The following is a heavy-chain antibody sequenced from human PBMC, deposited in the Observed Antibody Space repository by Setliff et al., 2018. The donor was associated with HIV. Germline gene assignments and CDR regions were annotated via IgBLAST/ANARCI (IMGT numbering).Heavy chain of an antibody. CDR2: IYASGSA. Sequence: SETLSLTCTVSGGSIRSESHSWSWIRQPAGKGLEWIGHIYASGSATYNPSLKSRVAISIDTSNNHFSLKLRSVAAADTAVYYCARGYCSGSACYSGILDSWGQGTLVTVSS. V-gene: IGHV4-61*09. D-gene: IGHD2-15*01. J-gene: IGHJ4*02. CDR3: ARGYCSGSACYSGILDS. CDR1: GGSIRSESHS.